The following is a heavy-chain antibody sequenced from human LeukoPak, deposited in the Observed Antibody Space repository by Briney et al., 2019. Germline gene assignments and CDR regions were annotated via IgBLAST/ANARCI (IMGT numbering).Heavy chain of an antibody. Sequence: SETLSLTCTVSGGSISGYYWSWIRQPPGKGLEWIGEINHSGSTNYNPSLKSRVTISVDTSKNQFSLKLSSVTAADTAVYYCASWGDYGDYYFDYWGQGTLVTVSS. D-gene: IGHD4-17*01. J-gene: IGHJ4*02. CDR3: ASWGDYGDYYFDY. V-gene: IGHV4-34*01. CDR2: INHSGST. CDR1: GGSISGYY.